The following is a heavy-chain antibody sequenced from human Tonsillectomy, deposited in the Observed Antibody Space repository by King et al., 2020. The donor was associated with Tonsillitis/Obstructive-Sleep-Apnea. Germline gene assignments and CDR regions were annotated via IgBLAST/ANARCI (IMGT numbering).Heavy chain of an antibody. CDR3: ARDQEQQLVPGFFDY. D-gene: IGHD6-13*01. Sequence: QVQLVESGGGVVQPGRSLRLSCVGSGFTLNNYTLQWVRQAPGRGLEWVAVISHDGSKKYYTDSVKGRFTMSRDNSKNKVYLQMNSLGAEDTAVYYCARDQEQQLVPGFFDYWGQGTLVTVSS. V-gene: IGHV3-30*04. CDR2: ISHDGSKK. J-gene: IGHJ4*02. CDR1: GFTLNNYT.